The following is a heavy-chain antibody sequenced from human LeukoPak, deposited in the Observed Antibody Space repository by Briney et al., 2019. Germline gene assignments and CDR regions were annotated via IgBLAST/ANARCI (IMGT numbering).Heavy chain of an antibody. CDR2: INAGNGNT. V-gene: IGHV1-3*01. CDR3: ARASGAFGAFDY. Sequence: GGSLRLSCAASGFTFTSYAMHWVRQAPGQRLEWMGWINAGNGNTKYSQKFQGRVTITRDTSASTAYMELSSLRSEDTAVYYCARASGAFGAFDYWGQGTLVTVSS. CDR1: GFTFTSYA. D-gene: IGHD3-16*01. J-gene: IGHJ4*02.